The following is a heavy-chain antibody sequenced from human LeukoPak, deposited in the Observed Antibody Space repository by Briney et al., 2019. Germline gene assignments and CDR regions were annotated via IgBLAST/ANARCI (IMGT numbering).Heavy chain of an antibody. CDR3: AKEAGLFDV. CDR2: IRPDASKE. Sequence: PGRSLRLSCPASGFTFSSYGMHWVRQAPGKGLEWVAFIRPDASKEYHADSVKGRFIISRDNSKKILYLQMNSLRVEDTAMYYCAKEAGLFDVWGQGAMVIVSS. V-gene: IGHV3-30*02. J-gene: IGHJ3*01. CDR1: GFTFSSYG.